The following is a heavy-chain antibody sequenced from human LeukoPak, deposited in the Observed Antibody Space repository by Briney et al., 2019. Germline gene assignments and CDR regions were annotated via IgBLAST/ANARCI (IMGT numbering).Heavy chain of an antibody. CDR3: ARDVPRGDAFDI. CDR2: VHQSGSA. J-gene: IGHJ3*02. Sequence: SETLSLTCTVSGGSISGSNYHWGWIRQPPAKGLEWVGNVHQSGSAYYNPSLKSRVTISIDTSKNQFSLKLRSVSAADTAVYYCARDVPRGDAFDIWGQGTMVAVSS. CDR1: GGSISGSNYH. V-gene: IGHV4-39*07.